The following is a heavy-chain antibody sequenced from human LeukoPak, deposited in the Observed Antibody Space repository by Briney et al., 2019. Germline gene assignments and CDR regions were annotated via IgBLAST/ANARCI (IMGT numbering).Heavy chain of an antibody. V-gene: IGHV3-53*01. J-gene: IGHJ3*02. Sequence: PGGSLRLSCAASGFTVSSNYMSWVRQAPGKGLEWVSVIYSGGSTYYADSVKGRFTISRDNSKNTLYLQMNSLRAEDTAVYYCARELSTPVHAFDIWGQGTVVTVSS. D-gene: IGHD3-10*01. CDR2: IYSGGST. CDR3: ARELSTPVHAFDI. CDR1: GFTVSSNY.